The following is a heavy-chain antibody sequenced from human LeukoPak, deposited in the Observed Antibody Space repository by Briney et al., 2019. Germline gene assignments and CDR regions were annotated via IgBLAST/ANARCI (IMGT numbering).Heavy chain of an antibody. CDR1: GYTLTELS. CDR3: ATRLTYSYGLNFDY. V-gene: IGHV1-24*01. Sequence: ASVKVSCKVSGYTLTELSMHWVRQAPGKGLEWMGGFDPEDGETIYAQKFQGRVTMTEDTSTDTAYMELSSLRSEDTAVYYCATRLTYSYGLNFDYWGQGTLVTVSS. J-gene: IGHJ4*02. CDR2: FDPEDGET. D-gene: IGHD5-18*01.